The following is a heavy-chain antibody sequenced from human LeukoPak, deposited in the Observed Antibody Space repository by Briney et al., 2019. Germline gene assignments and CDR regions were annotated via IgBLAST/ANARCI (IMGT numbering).Heavy chain of an antibody. J-gene: IGHJ5*02. CDR3: ARDRYCSGGSCPRAAGWFDP. CDR2: ISAYNGNT. Sequence: GASVKVSCKASGYTFTSYDINWVRQAPGQGLEWMGWISAYNGNTNYAQKLQGRVTMTTDTSTSTAYMELRSLRSDDTAVYYCARDRYCSGGSCPRAAGWFDPWGQGTLVTVSS. CDR1: GYTFTSYD. D-gene: IGHD2-15*01. V-gene: IGHV1-18*01.